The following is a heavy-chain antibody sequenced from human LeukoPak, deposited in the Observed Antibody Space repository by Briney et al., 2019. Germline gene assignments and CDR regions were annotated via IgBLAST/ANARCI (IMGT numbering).Heavy chain of an antibody. Sequence: PGGSLRLSCAASGFTFSSYSMDWVRQAPGKGLEWVSYISSSSSTIYYADSVKGRFTISRDNAKNSLYLQMNSLRAEDTAVYYCARVSSRGYYYYYMDVWGKGTTVTVSS. D-gene: IGHD6-13*01. J-gene: IGHJ6*03. V-gene: IGHV3-48*01. CDR2: ISSSSSTI. CDR1: GFTFSSYS. CDR3: ARVSSRGYYYYYMDV.